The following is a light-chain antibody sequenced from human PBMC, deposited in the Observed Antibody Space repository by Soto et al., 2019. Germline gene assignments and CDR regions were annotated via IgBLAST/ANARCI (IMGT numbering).Light chain of an antibody. CDR2: DTY. V-gene: IGLV7-46*01. Sequence: QAVVTQEPSLTVSPGGTVTLTRGSSTGAVATGHYAYWFHQKPGQAPRPLIYDTYNRFSWTPARFSGSLLGGKAALTLSGAQPEDEADYYCLLYSGGYVFGPGTKLTVL. CDR1: TGAVATGHY. J-gene: IGLJ1*01. CDR3: LLYSGGYV.